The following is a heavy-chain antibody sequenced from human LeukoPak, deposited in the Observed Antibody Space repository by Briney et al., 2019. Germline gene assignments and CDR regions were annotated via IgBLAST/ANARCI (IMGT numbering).Heavy chain of an antibody. CDR1: GGSFSGYY. CDR3: AREAAMVPFDI. D-gene: IGHD5-18*01. J-gene: IGHJ3*02. Sequence: PSETLSLTCAVYGGSFSGYYWSWIRQPPGKGLEWIGEINHSGSTNYNPSLKSRVTISVDTSKNQFSLKLSSVTAADTAVYYCAREAAMVPFDIWGQGTMVTVSS. V-gene: IGHV4-34*01. CDR2: INHSGST.